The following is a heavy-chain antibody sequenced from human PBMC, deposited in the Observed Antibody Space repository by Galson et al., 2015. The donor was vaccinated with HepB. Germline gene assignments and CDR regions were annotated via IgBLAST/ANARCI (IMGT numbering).Heavy chain of an antibody. D-gene: IGHD3-10*02. CDR1: GFTFSGYD. CDR2: IYSGGST. J-gene: IGHJ2*01. Sequence: SLRLSCAASGFTFSGYDMNWVRQAPGKGLEWVSFIYSGGSTYYADSVKGRFTISRDNSKNTLNLQMNSLRAEDTAVYYCARDDARGRYFDLWGRGTLVTVSS. CDR3: ARDDARGRYFDL. V-gene: IGHV3-23*03.